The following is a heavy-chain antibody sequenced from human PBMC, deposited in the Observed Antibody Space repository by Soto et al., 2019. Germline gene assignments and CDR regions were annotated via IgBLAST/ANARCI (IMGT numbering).Heavy chain of an antibody. D-gene: IGHD3-22*01. CDR2: IYTTGST. CDR1: GGSISTYF. V-gene: IGHV4-4*07. J-gene: IGHJ6*02. Sequence: SETLSLTCTVSGGSISTYFWSWIRQPAGGGLEWIGRIYTTGSTNYNPSLKSRVTMSLDTSRNQFSLKLSSVTAADTAVYYCAREGGYFDSSGSGVYHYHGVDVWGQGTTVTAP. CDR3: AREGGYFDSSGSGVYHYHGVDV.